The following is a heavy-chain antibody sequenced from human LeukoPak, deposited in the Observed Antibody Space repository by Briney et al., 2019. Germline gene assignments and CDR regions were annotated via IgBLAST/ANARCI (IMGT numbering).Heavy chain of an antibody. J-gene: IGHJ4*02. Sequence: SETLSLTCTVSGGSLSTYYWNWIRQPPGKGLEWIGYIYHSGSTKYNPSLKSRITISVDTSKNQFSLEVSSVTAADTAVYYCARGGYSGLDYSIWGQGTLVTASS. V-gene: IGHV4-59*01. D-gene: IGHD5-12*01. CDR2: IYHSGST. CDR3: ARGGYSGLDYSI. CDR1: GGSLSTYY.